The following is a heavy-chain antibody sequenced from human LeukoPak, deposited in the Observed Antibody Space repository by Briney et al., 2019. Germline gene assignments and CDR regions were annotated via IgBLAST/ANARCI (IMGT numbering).Heavy chain of an antibody. CDR3: ATAANTYNWNYGQAFDI. CDR1: GYTLTELS. Sequence: ASVKVSCKVSGYTLTELSMHWVRQAPGKGLEWMGGFDPEDGETIYAQKFQGRVTMTEDTSTDTAYMELSSLRSEDTAVYYCATAANTYNWNYGQAFDIWGQGTMVAVSS. CDR2: FDPEDGET. V-gene: IGHV1-24*01. D-gene: IGHD1-7*01. J-gene: IGHJ3*02.